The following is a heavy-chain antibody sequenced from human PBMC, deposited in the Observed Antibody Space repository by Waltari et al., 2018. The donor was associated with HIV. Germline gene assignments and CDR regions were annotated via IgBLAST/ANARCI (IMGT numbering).Heavy chain of an antibody. D-gene: IGHD3-3*01. CDR1: GGSISSSNW. Sequence: QVQLQESGPGLVKPSGTLSLTCAVSGGSISSSNWWSWVRQPPGKGLEWIGEIYHSGSTNYDPSLKSRVTISVDKSKNQFSLKLSSVTAADTAVYYCARTMYYEFWSGYYTPGMDVWGQGTTVTVSS. CDR2: IYHSGST. J-gene: IGHJ6*02. CDR3: ARTMYYEFWSGYYTPGMDV. V-gene: IGHV4-4*02.